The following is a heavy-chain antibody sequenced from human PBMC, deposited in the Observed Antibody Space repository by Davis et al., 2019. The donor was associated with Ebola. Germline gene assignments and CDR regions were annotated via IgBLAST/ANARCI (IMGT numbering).Heavy chain of an antibody. D-gene: IGHD3-22*01. V-gene: IGHV1-46*01. CDR3: AMYYYDSSGYYSFDY. CDR1: GYTFTSYY. Sequence: AASVTVSCKASGYTFTSYYMHWVRQARGQGLEGMGIINPSGGSTSYAQKFQGRVTMTRDTSTSTVYMELSSLRSEDTAVYYCAMYYYDSSGYYSFDYWGQGTLVTVSS. CDR2: INPSGGST. J-gene: IGHJ4*02.